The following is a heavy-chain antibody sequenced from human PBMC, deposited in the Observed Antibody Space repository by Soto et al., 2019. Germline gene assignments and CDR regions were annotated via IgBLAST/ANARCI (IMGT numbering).Heavy chain of an antibody. J-gene: IGHJ4*02. V-gene: IGHV3-23*02. Sequence: EVQLLESGGGLVQPGGSLRLSCVASGFRFSSYAMSWVRQAPGKGLEWVSVISGSDGSTYYGDSVKGRFTIARDNSKNTLYLQMNSLRAGDTAVYYCARDRERDAWYEDYWGQGTLVTVSS. CDR3: ARDRERDAWYEDY. CDR1: GFRFSSYA. D-gene: IGHD6-13*01. CDR2: ISGSDGST.